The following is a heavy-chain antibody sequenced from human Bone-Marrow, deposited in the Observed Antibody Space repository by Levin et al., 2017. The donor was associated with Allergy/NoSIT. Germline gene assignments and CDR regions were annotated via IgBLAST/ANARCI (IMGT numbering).Heavy chain of an antibody. Sequence: GASVKVSCKASGYSFTNYWIGWVRQVPGKGLEWMGIIYPRDSQTRYSPSLQGQVTFSVDKSINTAYLQWSSLKASDTAIYYCARLQPADDAFDIWGQGTMVTVSS. CDR3: ARLQPADDAFDI. CDR2: IYPRDSQT. CDR1: GYSFTNYW. V-gene: IGHV5-51*01. J-gene: IGHJ3*02.